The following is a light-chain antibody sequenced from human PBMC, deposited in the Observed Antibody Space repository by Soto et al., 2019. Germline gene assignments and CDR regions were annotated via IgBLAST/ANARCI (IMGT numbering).Light chain of an antibody. Sequence: EIVMTQSPATLSVSPGERATLSCRASQSVSSNLAWYQQKPGQAPRLLIYGASTRATGIPARFSGSGSGTEFTLTISSLQYSDFAVYYYQLYNHWPFTFGPGTNVDIK. J-gene: IGKJ3*01. CDR2: GAS. CDR1: QSVSSN. CDR3: QLYNHWPFT. V-gene: IGKV3-15*01.